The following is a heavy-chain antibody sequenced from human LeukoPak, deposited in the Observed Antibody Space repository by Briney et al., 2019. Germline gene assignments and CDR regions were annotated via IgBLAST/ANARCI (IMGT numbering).Heavy chain of an antibody. V-gene: IGHV4-31*03. CDR2: ISHSGRT. Sequence: PSETLSLTCTVSRGSISSGTYYWSWVRQHPGKCLEWIGHISHSGRTYYNPSLKSRVSISVDTSKNQFSLKMSSVTAADTAVYYCARDRGAKDYHGAPRGVFDSWGQGSLVTVSS. CDR3: ARDRGAKDYHGAPRGVFDS. D-gene: IGHD3-10*01. CDR1: RGSISSGTYY. J-gene: IGHJ4*02.